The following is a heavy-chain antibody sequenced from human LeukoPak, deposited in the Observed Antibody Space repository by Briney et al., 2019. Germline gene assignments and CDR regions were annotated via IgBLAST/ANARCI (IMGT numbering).Heavy chain of an antibody. CDR2: LSGSGGDT. D-gene: IGHD3-22*01. V-gene: IGHV3-23*01. Sequence: GSPRLSSAASRVTLCTYAVSSGRQAPGNGLGWVSTLSGSGGDTYYADSVKGRVTISRDNSKNTLYLQMNSLRAEDTAVYHCAKGSYYYDSADYFDYWGQGTLVTVCS. J-gene: IGHJ4*02. CDR1: RVTLCTYA. CDR3: AKGSYYYDSADYFDY.